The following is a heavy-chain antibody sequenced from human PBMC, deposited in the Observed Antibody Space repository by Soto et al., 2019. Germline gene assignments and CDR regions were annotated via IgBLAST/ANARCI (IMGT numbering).Heavy chain of an antibody. D-gene: IGHD2-15*01. Sequence: PSETLSLTCTVSGGSISSYYWSWIRQPPGKGLEWIGYIYYSGSTNYNPSLKSRVTISVDTSKNQFSLKLSSVTAADTAVYYCARAGGNLVVYYGMDVWGQGTTVTVSS. CDR2: IYYSGST. V-gene: IGHV4-59*01. CDR3: ARAGGNLVVYYGMDV. CDR1: GGSISSYY. J-gene: IGHJ6*02.